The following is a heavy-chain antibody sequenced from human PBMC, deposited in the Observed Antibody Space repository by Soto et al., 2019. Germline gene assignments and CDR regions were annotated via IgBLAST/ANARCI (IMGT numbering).Heavy chain of an antibody. D-gene: IGHD2-21*01. V-gene: IGHV3-13*01. J-gene: IGHJ6*02. Sequence: EVQLVESGGGLVQPGGSLRLSCAASGFTFSNYEMHWARQVTGKGLEWVSGIGTAGDTKYVGSVKGRFTISRDNAKNSLYLQMNSLRAEDTAVYYCAGRRQVINDYYGLADWGQGTTVIVSS. CDR2: IGTAGDT. CDR1: GFTFSNYE. CDR3: AGRRQVINDYYGLAD.